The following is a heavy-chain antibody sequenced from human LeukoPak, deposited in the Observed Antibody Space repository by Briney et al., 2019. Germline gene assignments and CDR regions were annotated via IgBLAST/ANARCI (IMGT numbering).Heavy chain of an antibody. V-gene: IGHV4-30-4*08. J-gene: IGHJ4*02. CDR3: ARQGIVGATGVGFDY. Sequence: SETLSLTCTVSGGSISSGDYYWSWIRQPPGKGLEWIGYIYYSGSTYYNPSLKSRVTISVDTSKNQFSLKLSSVTAADTAVYYCARQGIVGATGVGFDYWGQGTLVTV. CDR1: GGSISSGDYY. CDR2: IYYSGST. D-gene: IGHD1-26*01.